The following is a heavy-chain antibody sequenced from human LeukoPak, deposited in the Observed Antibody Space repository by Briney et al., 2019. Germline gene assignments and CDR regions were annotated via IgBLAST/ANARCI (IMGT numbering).Heavy chain of an antibody. V-gene: IGHV3-30*18. J-gene: IGHJ4*02. Sequence: GGSLRLSCAASAFTFRSYGMHWVRQAPGKGLEWVAVISYDGSNKYYADSVKGRFTISRDNSKNTLYLQMNSLRAEDTAVYYCANLLRWEPYWGQGTLVTVSS. D-gene: IGHD4-23*01. CDR3: ANLLRWEPY. CDR2: ISYDGSNK. CDR1: AFTFRSYG.